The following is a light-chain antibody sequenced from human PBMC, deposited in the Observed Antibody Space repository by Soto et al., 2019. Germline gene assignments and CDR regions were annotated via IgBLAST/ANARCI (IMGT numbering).Light chain of an antibody. Sequence: QSVLTQPRSVSGSPGQSVTISCTGTSSDVGGYNYVSWYQQHPGKAPKLMIYDVTRRPSGVPDRFSGSKSGNTASLTISGLQAEDEADYYCSYGVSYTWVFGGGTKVTVL. CDR1: SSDVGGYNY. CDR3: CSYGVSYTWV. V-gene: IGLV2-11*01. J-gene: IGLJ3*02. CDR2: DVT.